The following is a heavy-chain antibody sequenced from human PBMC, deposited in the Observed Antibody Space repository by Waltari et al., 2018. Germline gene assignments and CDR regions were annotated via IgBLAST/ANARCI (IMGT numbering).Heavy chain of an antibody. CDR2: INPNSGGT. V-gene: IGHV1-2*02. Sequence: QVQLVQSGAEVKKPGASVQVSCKASGYPFTGHSYQWARPAPGQGLEWMGWINPNSGGTNYAQKFQGRVTMTRDTSISTAYMELSRLRSDDTAVYYCASLGILSGSYSVDYWGQGTLVTVSS. J-gene: IGHJ4*02. D-gene: IGHD1-26*01. CDR1: GYPFTGHS. CDR3: ASLGILSGSYSVDY.